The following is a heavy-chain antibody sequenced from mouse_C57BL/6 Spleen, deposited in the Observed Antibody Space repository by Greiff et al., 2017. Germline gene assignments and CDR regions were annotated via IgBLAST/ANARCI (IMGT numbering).Heavy chain of an antibody. V-gene: IGHV1-7*01. CDR2: INPSSGYT. CDR3: ARSEFITTVVAPYYYAMDY. Sequence: QVQLKQSGAELAKPGASVKLSCKASGYTFTSYWMHWVKQRPGQGLEWIGYINPSSGYTKYNQKFKDKATLTADKSSSTAYMQLSSLTYEDSAVYYCARSEFITTVVAPYYYAMDYGGQGTSVTVSS. J-gene: IGHJ4*01. D-gene: IGHD1-1*01. CDR1: GYTFTSYW.